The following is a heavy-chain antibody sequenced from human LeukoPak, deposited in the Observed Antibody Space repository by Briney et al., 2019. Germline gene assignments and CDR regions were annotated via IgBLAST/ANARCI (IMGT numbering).Heavy chain of an antibody. CDR2: ISGSGGST. CDR3: AKDPGGHSYYFGY. V-gene: IGHV3-23*01. D-gene: IGHD2-21*01. J-gene: IGHJ4*02. CDR1: GFTFSSYA. Sequence: PRGSLRLSCAASGFTFSSYAMSWVRQAPGKGLEWVSAISGSGGSTYYADSVKGRFTISRDNSKNTLYLQMNSLRAEDTAVYYCAKDPGGHSYYFGYWGQGTLVTVSS.